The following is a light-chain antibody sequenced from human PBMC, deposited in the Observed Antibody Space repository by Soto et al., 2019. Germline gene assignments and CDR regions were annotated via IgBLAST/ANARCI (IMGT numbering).Light chain of an antibody. Sequence: EVVLTQSPGTLSLSPGEIATLSCRASQSVSSSYLAWYQQKPGQAPRLLIYAASSRTTGIPDRFSGSGSGTDFTLTISRLEPEDFAVYYCQQSHNSFTFGQGTRLEIK. CDR2: AAS. V-gene: IGKV3-20*01. J-gene: IGKJ5*01. CDR1: QSVSSSY. CDR3: QQSHNSFT.